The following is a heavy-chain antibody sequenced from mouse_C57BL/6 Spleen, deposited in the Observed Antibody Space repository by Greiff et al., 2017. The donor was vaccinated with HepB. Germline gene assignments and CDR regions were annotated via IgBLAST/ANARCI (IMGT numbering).Heavy chain of an antibody. Sequence: EVQLVESGGGLVQPGGSLSLSCAASGFTFTDYYMSWVRQPPGKALEWLGFIRNKANGYTTEYSASVKGRFTISSDNSQSILYLQMNALRAEDSATYYCARGRPGEDYCDYWGQGTTLTVSS. CDR3: ARGRPGEDYCDY. V-gene: IGHV7-3*01. CDR1: GFTFTDYY. J-gene: IGHJ2*01. CDR2: IRNKANGYTT. D-gene: IGHD4-1*01.